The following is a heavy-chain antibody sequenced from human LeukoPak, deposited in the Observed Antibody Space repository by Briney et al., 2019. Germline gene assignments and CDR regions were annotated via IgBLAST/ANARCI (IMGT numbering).Heavy chain of an antibody. CDR2: ISYDGSNK. CDR3: ARSGRYFDWHYFDY. V-gene: IGHV3-30-3*01. Sequence: PGRSLRLSCAASGFTFSSYAMHWVRQAPGKGLEWVAVISYDGSNKYYADSVKGRFTISRDNAKNSLYLQMNSLRAEDTAVYYCARSGRYFDWHYFDYWGQGTLVTVSS. CDR1: GFTFSSYA. D-gene: IGHD3-9*01. J-gene: IGHJ4*02.